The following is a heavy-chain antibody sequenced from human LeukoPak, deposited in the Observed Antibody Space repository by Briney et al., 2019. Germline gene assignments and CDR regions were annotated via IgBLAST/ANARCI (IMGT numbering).Heavy chain of an antibody. V-gene: IGHV3-23*01. J-gene: IGHJ4*02. D-gene: IGHD6-19*01. CDR3: AKFGIAVAGPNFDY. Sequence: GGSLRLSCAASGFTVRSNYISWVRQAPGKGLEWVSAISGSGGSTYYADSVKGRFTISRDNSKNTLYLQMNSLRAEDTAVYYCAKFGIAVAGPNFDYWGQGTLVTVSS. CDR1: GFTVRSNY. CDR2: ISGSGGST.